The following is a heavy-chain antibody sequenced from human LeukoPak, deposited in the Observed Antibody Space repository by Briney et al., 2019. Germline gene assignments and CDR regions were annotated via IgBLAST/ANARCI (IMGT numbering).Heavy chain of an antibody. D-gene: IGHD1-26*01. CDR3: AKGSTRSGTYPYYYYYYMAV. CDR1: GFTFSSYA. J-gene: IGHJ6*03. Sequence: GGSLRLSCAASGFTFSSYAMSWVRQAPGKGLEWVSAISGSGGSTYYADSVKGRFTISRDNSKNTLYLQMNSLRAEDTAVYYCAKGSTRSGTYPYYYYYYMAVWGKGTTVTVSS. V-gene: IGHV3-23*01. CDR2: ISGSGGST.